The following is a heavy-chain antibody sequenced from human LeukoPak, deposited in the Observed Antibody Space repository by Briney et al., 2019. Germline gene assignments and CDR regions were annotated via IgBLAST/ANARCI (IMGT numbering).Heavy chain of an antibody. Sequence: PSETLSLTCTVSGGSISSSSYYWGWIRQPPGKGLEWIGSIYYSGSTYYNPSLKSRVTISVDTSKNQFSLKLSSVTAADTAVYYCARGGYSYAYGMDVWGQGTTVTVSS. V-gene: IGHV4-39*01. CDR2: IYYSGST. CDR1: GGSISSSSYY. D-gene: IGHD5-18*01. CDR3: ARGGYSYAYGMDV. J-gene: IGHJ6*02.